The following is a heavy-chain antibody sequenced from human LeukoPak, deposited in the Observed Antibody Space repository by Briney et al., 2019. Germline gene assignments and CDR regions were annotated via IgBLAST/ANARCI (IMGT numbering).Heavy chain of an antibody. CDR3: AKDLYYGSGSYYNAFDY. Sequence: GGSLRLSCAASGFTFSSYAMSWVRQAPGKGLEWVSAISGSGGSTYYADSVKGRFTISRDNSKNTLYLQMDSLRAEDTAVYYCAKDLYYGSGSYYNAFDYWGQGTLVTVSS. CDR2: ISGSGGST. V-gene: IGHV3-23*01. J-gene: IGHJ4*02. CDR1: GFTFSSYA. D-gene: IGHD3-10*01.